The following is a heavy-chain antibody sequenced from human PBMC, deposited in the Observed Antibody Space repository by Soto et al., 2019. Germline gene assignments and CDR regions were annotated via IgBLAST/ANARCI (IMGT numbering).Heavy chain of an antibody. Sequence: PSETLSLTCTVSGGSFSSGGYYWSWIRQHPGKGLEWMGYISDSGSTDYNPSLKSRVTISLDTSKNQFSLNLSSVTAADTAVYYRARGHIQLWSPIGLDYWGQGTLVTVSS. D-gene: IGHD5-18*01. CDR1: GGSFSSGGYY. J-gene: IGHJ4*02. CDR3: ARGHIQLWSPIGLDY. CDR2: ISDSGST. V-gene: IGHV4-31*03.